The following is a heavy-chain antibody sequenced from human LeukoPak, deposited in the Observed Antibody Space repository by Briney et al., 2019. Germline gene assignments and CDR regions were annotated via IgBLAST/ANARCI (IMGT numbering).Heavy chain of an antibody. V-gene: IGHV4-38-2*02. D-gene: IGHD3-10*01. CDR3: ARPPIGYGSGSYYNSEYFQH. CDR2: IYYSGST. J-gene: IGHJ1*01. Sequence: SETLSLTCTVSGYSISSGYYWGWIRQPPGKGLEWIGSIYYSGSTYYNPSLKSRVTISVDTSKNQFSLKLSSVTAADTAVYYCARPPIGYGSGSYYNSEYFQHWGQGTLVTVSS. CDR1: GYSISSGYY.